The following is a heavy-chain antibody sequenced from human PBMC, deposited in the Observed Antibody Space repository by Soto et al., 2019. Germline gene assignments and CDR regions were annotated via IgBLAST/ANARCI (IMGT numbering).Heavy chain of an antibody. CDR3: ARRRYCSSTSCPYYYYGMDV. CDR1: GGSISSSSYY. Sequence: QLQLQESGPGLVKPSETLSLTCTVSGGSISSSSYYWGWIRQPPGKGLEWIGSIYYSGSTYYNPSLKSRVTVAVVTTKNHLSLILSSVTAADSALYYCARRRYCSSTSCPYYYYGMDVWGQGTTVTVSS. V-gene: IGHV4-39*02. D-gene: IGHD2-2*01. CDR2: IYYSGST. J-gene: IGHJ6*02.